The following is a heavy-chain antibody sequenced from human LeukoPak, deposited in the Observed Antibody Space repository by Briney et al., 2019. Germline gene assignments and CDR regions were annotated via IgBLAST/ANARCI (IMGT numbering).Heavy chain of an antibody. CDR2: IYYSGST. Sequence: PSETLSLTCTVSGGSISSYYWSWIRQPPGKGLEWVGYIYYSGSTNYNPSLKSRVTISVDTSKNQFSLKLSSVTAADTAVYYCASKYGDYAFDIWGQGTMVTVSS. CDR3: ASKYGDYAFDI. V-gene: IGHV4-59*08. CDR1: GGSISSYY. D-gene: IGHD4-17*01. J-gene: IGHJ3*02.